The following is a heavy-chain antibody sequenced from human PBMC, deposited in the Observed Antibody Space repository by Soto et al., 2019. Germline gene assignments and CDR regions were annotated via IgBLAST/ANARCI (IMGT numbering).Heavy chain of an antibody. CDR1: GFTFSIYA. Sequence: QVQLVESGGGVVQPGSSLRLSCTASGFTFSIYAMHWVRQAPGKGLEWVSIISFDGKNIDYARSVRGRFTISRDSSQNTLYLQMDSLRTEDTAVYYCARRDFYCRGRNCFSGDYAMDVWGQGTTVTVSS. D-gene: IGHD2-15*01. V-gene: IGHV3-30*04. J-gene: IGHJ6*02. CDR3: ARRDFYCRGRNCFSGDYAMDV. CDR2: ISFDGKNI.